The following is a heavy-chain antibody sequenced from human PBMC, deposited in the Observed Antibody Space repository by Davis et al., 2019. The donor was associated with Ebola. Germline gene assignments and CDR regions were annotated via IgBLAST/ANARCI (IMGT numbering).Heavy chain of an antibody. CDR2: INPNSGGT. CDR1: GYTFTGYY. D-gene: IGHD2-8*01. Sequence: ASVKVSCKASGYTFTGYYMHWVRQAPGQGLEWMGWINPNSGGTNYAQKFQGRVTMTRDTSISTAYMELSRLRSDDTAVYYCARGSPLFVLMVYANPWGQGTLVTVSS. CDR3: ARGSPLFVLMVYANP. V-gene: IGHV1-2*02. J-gene: IGHJ5*02.